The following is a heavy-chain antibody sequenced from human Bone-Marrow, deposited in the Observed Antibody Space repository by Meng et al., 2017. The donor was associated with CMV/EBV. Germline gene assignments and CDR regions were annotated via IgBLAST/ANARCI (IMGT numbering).Heavy chain of an antibody. CDR2: ISSSSSYI. CDR3: ARDYQYDFWSGYPVEGIDY. V-gene: IGHV3-21*01. D-gene: IGHD3-3*01. CDR1: GFTFSSYS. Sequence: GESLKISCAASGFTFSSYSMNWVRQAPGKGLEWVSSISSSSSYIYYADSVKGRFTISRDNAKNSLYLQMNSLRAEDTAVYYCARDYQYDFWSGYPVEGIDYWGQGPLVTVSS. J-gene: IGHJ4*02.